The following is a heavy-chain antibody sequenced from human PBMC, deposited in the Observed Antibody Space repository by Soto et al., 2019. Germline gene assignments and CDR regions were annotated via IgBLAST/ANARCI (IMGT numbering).Heavy chain of an antibody. CDR1: GGSIGGYY. Sequence: LSLTCTVSGGSIGGYYWSWIRQPAGKGLEWIGRMYNSERTNYNPSLKSRVTMSMDTSKNQFSLRLTSVTAADTALYFCAREPLAHSYFDLWGQGTLVTVSS. CDR2: MYNSERT. CDR3: AREPLAHSYFDL. J-gene: IGHJ4*02. V-gene: IGHV4-4*07.